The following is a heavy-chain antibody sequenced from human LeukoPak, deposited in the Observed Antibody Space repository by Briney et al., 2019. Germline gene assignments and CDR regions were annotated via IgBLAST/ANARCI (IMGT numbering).Heavy chain of an antibody. CDR2: IYYSGST. Sequence: SETLSLTCTVSGGSISSSSYYWGWIRQPPGKGLEWIGSIYYSGSTYYNPSLKSRVTISVDTSKNQFSLKLSSVTAADTAVYYCARHRFMVRGHNDAFDIWGQGTMVTVSS. CDR1: GGSISSSSYY. D-gene: IGHD3-10*01. V-gene: IGHV4-39*07. J-gene: IGHJ3*02. CDR3: ARHRFMVRGHNDAFDI.